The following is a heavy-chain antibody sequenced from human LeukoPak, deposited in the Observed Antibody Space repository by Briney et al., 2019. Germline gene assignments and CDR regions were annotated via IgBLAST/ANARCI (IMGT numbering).Heavy chain of an antibody. CDR1: GFTFSSYG. D-gene: IGHD3-22*01. V-gene: IGHV3-30*03. CDR2: ISYDGSNK. J-gene: IGHJ4*02. CDR3: ASPGSDYDSSVFDY. Sequence: PGGSLRLSCAASGFTFSSYGMHWVRQAPGKGLEWVAVISYDGSNKYYADSVKGRFTISRDNSKNTLYLQMSSLRAEDTAVYYCASPGSDYDSSVFDYWGQGTLVIVSS.